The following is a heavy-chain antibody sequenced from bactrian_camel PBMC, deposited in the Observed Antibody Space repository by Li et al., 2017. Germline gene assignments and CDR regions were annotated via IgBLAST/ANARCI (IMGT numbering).Heavy chain of an antibody. CDR1: GNIASSYC. CDR3: AADNPDECSWTRGGGFPDEWNY. D-gene: IGHD6*01. CDR2: IDDMGLT. J-gene: IGHJ4*01. V-gene: IGHV3S53*01. Sequence: VQLVESGGGSVQAGGSLRLSCAASGNIASSYCMGWFRQAPGKEREGIAAIDDMGLTSYDDAVKGRFTISKDIAKNTLFLQMNRLKPEDTAMYYCAADNPDECSWTRGGGFPDEWNYEGQGTQVTVS.